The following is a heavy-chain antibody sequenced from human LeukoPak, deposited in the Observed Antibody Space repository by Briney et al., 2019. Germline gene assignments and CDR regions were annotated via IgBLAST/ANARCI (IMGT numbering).Heavy chain of an antibody. J-gene: IGHJ5*02. D-gene: IGHD3-22*01. CDR1: GFTFNSYA. CDR2: ISGSGGTT. CDR3: AKGVVDYYDSSGYYPSDL. Sequence: GGSLRLSCAGFGFTFNSYAMTWVRQAPGKGLKWVSGISGSGGTTYYADSVKGRFTISRDNFNNTLYLQMNSMRVEDTALYFCAKGVVDYYDSSGYYPSDLWGQETLVTVSS. V-gene: IGHV3-23*01.